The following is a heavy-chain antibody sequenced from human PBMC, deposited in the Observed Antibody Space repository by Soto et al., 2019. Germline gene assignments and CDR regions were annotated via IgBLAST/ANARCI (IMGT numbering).Heavy chain of an antibody. CDR2: IYYSGST. CDR3: ARAPYSSWFDP. Sequence: SETLSLTCTVSGGSISSYYWSWIRQPPGKGLEWIGYIYYSGSTNYNPSLKSRVTISVDTSKNQFSLKLSSVTAADTAVYYCARAPYSSWFDPWGQGTLVTVSS. J-gene: IGHJ5*02. V-gene: IGHV4-59*01. CDR1: GGSISSYY. D-gene: IGHD2-21*01.